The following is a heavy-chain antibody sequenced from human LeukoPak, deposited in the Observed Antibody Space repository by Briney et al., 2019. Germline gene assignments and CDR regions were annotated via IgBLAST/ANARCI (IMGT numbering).Heavy chain of an antibody. Sequence: PGGSLRLSCAASGFTFSDYYMSWIRQAPGKGLEWVSYISSSGSTIYYADSVKGRFTISRDNAKNSLYLQMNSLRAGDTAVYYCAKDQGQWLALNYWGQGTLVTVSS. CDR3: AKDQGQWLALNY. D-gene: IGHD6-19*01. CDR1: GFTFSDYY. CDR2: ISSSGSTI. J-gene: IGHJ4*02. V-gene: IGHV3-11*01.